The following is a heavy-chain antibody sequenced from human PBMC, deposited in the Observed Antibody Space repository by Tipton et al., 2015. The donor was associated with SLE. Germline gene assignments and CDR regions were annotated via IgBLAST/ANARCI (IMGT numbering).Heavy chain of an antibody. CDR3: ARRSLLAVPK. Sequence: GLVKPSETLSLSCDVSGFSISSGYYWGWIRQPPGKGLEWIGSIYHSGSTYYNPSLKSRVTISVDTSKNQFSLKLSSVTAADMAVYYCARRSLLAVPKWGQGTLVTVSS. J-gene: IGHJ4*02. V-gene: IGHV4-38-2*01. CDR2: IYHSGST. D-gene: IGHD6-19*01. CDR1: GFSISSGYY.